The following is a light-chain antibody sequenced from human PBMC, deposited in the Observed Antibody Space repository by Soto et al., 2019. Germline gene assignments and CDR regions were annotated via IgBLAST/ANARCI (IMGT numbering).Light chain of an antibody. CDR1: SGHSSYA. CDR2: LNSDGSH. CDR3: QTWGTGTVV. J-gene: IGLJ2*01. Sequence: QPVLTQSPSASASLGASVKLTCTLSSGHSSYAIAWHQQQPEKGPRYLMKLNSDGSHSKGDGLPDRFSGSSSGAERYLTISRLQSEDEADYSCQTWGTGTVVFGGGTKVTVL. V-gene: IGLV4-69*01.